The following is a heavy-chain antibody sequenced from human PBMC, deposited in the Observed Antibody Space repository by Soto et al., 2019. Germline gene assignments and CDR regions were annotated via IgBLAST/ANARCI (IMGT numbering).Heavy chain of an antibody. V-gene: IGHV4-34*01. Sequence: SETLSLTCAVYGGSFSGYYWSWIRQPPGKGLEWIGEINHSGSTNYNPSLKSRVTISVDTSKNQFSLKLSSVTAADTAVYYCARRWGPTFDFWGQGTLVTVSS. CDR2: INHSGST. CDR1: GGSFSGYY. J-gene: IGHJ4*02. D-gene: IGHD1-26*01. CDR3: ARRWGPTFDF.